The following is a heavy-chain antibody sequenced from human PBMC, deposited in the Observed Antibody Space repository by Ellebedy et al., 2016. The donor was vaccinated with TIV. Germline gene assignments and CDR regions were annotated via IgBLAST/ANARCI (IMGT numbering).Heavy chain of an antibody. CDR2: TYFRSKWYH. CDR1: GDSVSSNSAA. V-gene: IGHV6-1*01. Sequence: SETLSLXXAISGDSVSSNSAAWNWIRQSPSRGLEWLGRTYFRSKWYHDYAVSVKGRLSISPDTSKNQFSLQLNSLTPEDTAVCYCAREGPGYDYWGQGTLVTVSS. J-gene: IGHJ4*02. CDR3: AREGPGYDY. D-gene: IGHD3-9*01.